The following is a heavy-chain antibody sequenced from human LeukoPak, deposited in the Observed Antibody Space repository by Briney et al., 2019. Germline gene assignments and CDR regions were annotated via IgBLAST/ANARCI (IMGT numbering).Heavy chain of an antibody. J-gene: IGHJ4*02. V-gene: IGHV3-64*04. Sequence: GGSLRLSCSASGFTFSAYAMHWVRQAPGKRLEYVSAISPDGTSTYYADSVRGRFSISRDNAKNALYLQMSSLRAEDTAIYYCARRYFDYWGQGTLVTVSS. CDR1: GFTFSAYA. CDR3: ARRYFDY. CDR2: ISPDGTST.